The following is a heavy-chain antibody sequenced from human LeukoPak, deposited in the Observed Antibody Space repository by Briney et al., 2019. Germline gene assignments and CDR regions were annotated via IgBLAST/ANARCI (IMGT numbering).Heavy chain of an antibody. J-gene: IGHJ3*02. Sequence: ASVKVSCKASGYTFTGYYIHWVRQAPGQGLEWMGWIYPNTGGTNSAQKFQGRVTMTRDTSITTAYMELSSLTSDDTAVYYCARGHLYGGSSGDAFDIWGQGTMVTVSS. D-gene: IGHD4-23*01. CDR2: IYPNTGGT. CDR3: ARGHLYGGSSGDAFDI. V-gene: IGHV1-2*02. CDR1: GYTFTGYY.